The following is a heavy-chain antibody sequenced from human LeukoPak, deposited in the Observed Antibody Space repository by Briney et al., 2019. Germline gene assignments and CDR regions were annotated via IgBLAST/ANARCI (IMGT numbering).Heavy chain of an antibody. V-gene: IGHV3-64*02. Sequence: GGSLRLSCVASGFSFRNYAIHWVRQAPGKGLAYVSVINTDGRITYYADSVKGRFTISRDNSKNTVYLQMGSLRGEDMAVYYCTRDGGSFCDFDYWGQGALVTVSS. CDR3: TRDGGSFCDFDY. CDR2: INTDGRIT. J-gene: IGHJ4*02. CDR1: GFSFRNYA. D-gene: IGHD1-26*01.